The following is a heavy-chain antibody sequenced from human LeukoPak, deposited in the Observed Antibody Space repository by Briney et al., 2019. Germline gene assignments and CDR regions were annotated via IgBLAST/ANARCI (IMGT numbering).Heavy chain of an antibody. CDR1: GFTFSSYS. V-gene: IGHV3-23*01. D-gene: IGHD3-10*01. CDR2: ISGSGDAT. CDR3: ARAYYYDSGSYYGHFDY. Sequence: GGSLRLSCVVSGFTFSSYSMNWVRQAPGKGLEWVSTISGSGDATYYAGSVKGRFTISRDNSKSTLYLQMNSLRAEDTALYYCARAYYYDSGSYYGHFDYWGRGTLVTVSS. J-gene: IGHJ4*02.